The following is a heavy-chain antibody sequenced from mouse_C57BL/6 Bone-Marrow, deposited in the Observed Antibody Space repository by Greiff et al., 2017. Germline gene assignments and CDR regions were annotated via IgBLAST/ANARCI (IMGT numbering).Heavy chain of an antibody. D-gene: IGHD1-1*01. J-gene: IGHJ1*03. CDR2: IGHSGSYT. CDR1: GYTFSSYG. Sequence: VILQQPGAELVRPGTSVKLSCKASGYTFSSYGMHWVKQRPGQGLEWIGVIGHSGSYTNYNEKFKGKSTLTVATSSSTAYLQRSSLISEDSAVYYCARSGSSPTPYFDVWGTGTPVTVSS. V-gene: IGHV1-59*01. CDR3: ARSGSSPTPYFDV.